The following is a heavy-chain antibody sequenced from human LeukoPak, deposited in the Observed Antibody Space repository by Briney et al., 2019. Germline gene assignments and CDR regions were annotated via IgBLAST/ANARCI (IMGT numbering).Heavy chain of an antibody. CDR1: GFSFSSYL. D-gene: IGHD3-9*01. V-gene: IGHV3-7*03. Sequence: GGSLRLSCGASGFSFSSYLMSWVRQAPGKGLEWLAHIKKDGSEKYYVDSVLGRFTISRDNAKNLLYLQMNSLRAEDTAVYFCARDRGLRYFDSFDGWGQGTLVTVSS. J-gene: IGHJ4*02. CDR3: ARDRGLRYFDSFDG. CDR2: IKKDGSEK.